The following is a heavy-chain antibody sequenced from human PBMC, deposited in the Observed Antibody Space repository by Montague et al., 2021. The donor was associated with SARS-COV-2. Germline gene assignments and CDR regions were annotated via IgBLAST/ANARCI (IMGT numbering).Heavy chain of an antibody. D-gene: IGHD2/OR15-2a*01. V-gene: IGHV4-61*02. CDR2: IYTTGST. CDR3: ARDDFRWDFDC. CDR1: GDSITSDVSY. J-gene: IGHJ4*02. Sequence: TLSLTCTVSGDSITSDVSYWSWLRQPAGKGLEWIGRIYTTGSTNYNPSLKSRLTISLDTSKNQFSLKLSSVTAADTAVYYCARDDFRWDFDCWGQGTLVTVSS.